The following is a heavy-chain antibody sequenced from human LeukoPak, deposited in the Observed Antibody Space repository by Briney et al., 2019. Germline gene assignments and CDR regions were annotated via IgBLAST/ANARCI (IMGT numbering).Heavy chain of an antibody. CDR3: GRDRPFSGDDY. CDR1: GFSFSSHT. Sequence: GGSLRLSCAASGFSFSSHTMDWVRQAPGKGLEWVSSIGSDGTTMFYADSVKGRFTISRDNAKNSLSLQMNSLRAEDTAVYYCGRDRPFSGDDYWGQETLVTVSS. D-gene: IGHD3-10*01. V-gene: IGHV3-48*01. CDR2: IGSDGTTM. J-gene: IGHJ4*02.